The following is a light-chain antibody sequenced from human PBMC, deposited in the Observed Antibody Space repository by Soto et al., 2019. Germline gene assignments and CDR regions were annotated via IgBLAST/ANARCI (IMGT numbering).Light chain of an antibody. CDR3: QQYNNWPGGT. Sequence: EIVMTQSPATLSVSPGERATLSCRASQSVSSNLAWYQQKPGQAPRLLIYGASTRATGIPARFSGSGSGTEFTPTISSLQSEDFAVYYCQQYNNWPGGTFGQGTKVEIK. CDR1: QSVSSN. CDR2: GAS. V-gene: IGKV3-15*01. J-gene: IGKJ1*01.